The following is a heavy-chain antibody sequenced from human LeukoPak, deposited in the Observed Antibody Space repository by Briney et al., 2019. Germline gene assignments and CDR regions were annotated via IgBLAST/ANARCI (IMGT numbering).Heavy chain of an antibody. J-gene: IGHJ4*02. D-gene: IGHD3/OR15-3a*01. Sequence: GGSLRLSCAASGFSFSSYTMNWLRQAQGQGLEWVSSIRTNNYRYGAGSVKGRFTISRDNAKNSLFLQMDSLRAEDTAVYYCARDGHFDFWGQGTLVTVSS. CDR1: GFSFSSYT. V-gene: IGHV3-21*01. CDR2: IRTNNYR. CDR3: ARDGHFDF.